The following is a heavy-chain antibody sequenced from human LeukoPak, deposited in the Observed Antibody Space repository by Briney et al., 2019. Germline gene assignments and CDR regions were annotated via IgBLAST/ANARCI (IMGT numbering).Heavy chain of an antibody. CDR1: GYSISSGYY. Sequence: SETLSLTCTVSGYSISSGYYWGWIRQPPGKGLEWIESIYHSGSTYYNPSLKSRVTISVDTAKNQFSLKLSSVTAADTAVYYCARPYSSSWSFNYWGQGTLVTVSS. CDR2: IYHSGST. CDR3: ARPYSSSWSFNY. J-gene: IGHJ4*02. D-gene: IGHD6-13*01. V-gene: IGHV4-38-2*02.